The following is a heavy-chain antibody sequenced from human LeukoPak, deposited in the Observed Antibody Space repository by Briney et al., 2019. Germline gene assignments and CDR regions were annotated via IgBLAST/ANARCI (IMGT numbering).Heavy chain of an antibody. CDR3: ARGSVRGRPLVAFDI. Sequence: GASLRLSCAASGFTFSTYWMNWVRQAPGEGLEWVANIKYDGSEKYYVDSVKGRFTISRDNAENSLHLQMNSLRAEDTAVYYCARGSVRGRPLVAFDIWGQRTIVTVSS. J-gene: IGHJ3*02. D-gene: IGHD6-6*01. V-gene: IGHV3-7*01. CDR1: GFTFSTYW. CDR2: IKYDGSEK.